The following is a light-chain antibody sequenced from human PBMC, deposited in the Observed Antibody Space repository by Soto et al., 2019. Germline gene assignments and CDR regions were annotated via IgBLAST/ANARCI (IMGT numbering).Light chain of an antibody. CDR3: HQYGTSPTT. CDR2: GAS. Sequence: EFVLTQSPGTLSLSPGERATLSCRASQSVSSSYLAWYQQKPGQPPRLLIYGASTRAPGIPDRFSASGSGTDFTLTISRLEPEDFVVYICHQYGTSPTTFGQGTRLE. CDR1: QSVSSSY. V-gene: IGKV3-20*01. J-gene: IGKJ5*01.